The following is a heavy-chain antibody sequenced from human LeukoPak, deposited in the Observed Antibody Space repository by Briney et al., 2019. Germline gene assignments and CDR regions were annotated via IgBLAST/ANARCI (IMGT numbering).Heavy chain of an antibody. V-gene: IGHV3-23*01. CDR1: GFTFSNFP. J-gene: IGHJ4*02. D-gene: IGHD2-21*02. CDR3: VPRVLVTTTDH. CDR2: VSGSGSST. Sequence: PGGSLRLSCAASGFTFSNFPMNWVRQAPGKGLDWVSGVSGSGSSTYYADSVKGRFTISRDNSKNTLYLQMSNLSAEDTAVYYCVPRVLVTTTDHWGQGTLVTVSS.